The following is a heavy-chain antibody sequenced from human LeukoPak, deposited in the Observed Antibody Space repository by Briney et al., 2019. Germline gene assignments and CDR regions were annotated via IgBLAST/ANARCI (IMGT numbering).Heavy chain of an antibody. V-gene: IGHV4-38-2*02. D-gene: IGHD6-19*01. Sequence: PSETLSLTCTVSGYSISSGYYWGWIRQPPGKGLEWIGSIYHSGSTYYNPSLKSRVTISVDTSKNQFSLKLSSVTAADTAVYYCARVEISGWQLIDYWGQGTLVTVSS. CDR2: IYHSGST. CDR1: GYSISSGYY. CDR3: ARVEISGWQLIDY. J-gene: IGHJ4*02.